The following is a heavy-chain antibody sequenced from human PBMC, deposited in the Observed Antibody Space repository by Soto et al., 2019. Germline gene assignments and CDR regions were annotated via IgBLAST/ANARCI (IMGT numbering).Heavy chain of an antibody. CDR2: INSGGNT. V-gene: IGHV3-66*01. J-gene: IGHJ3*02. Sequence: GGSLRLSCAASGFGVSNNYMSWVRQAPGKGLEWVSAINSGGNTYYADSVKGRFTISRDNAKNSLYLQMNSLRAEDTAVYYCARTNRILDAFDIWGQGTMVTVSS. CDR3: ARTNRILDAFDI. D-gene: IGHD2-15*01. CDR1: GFGVSNNY.